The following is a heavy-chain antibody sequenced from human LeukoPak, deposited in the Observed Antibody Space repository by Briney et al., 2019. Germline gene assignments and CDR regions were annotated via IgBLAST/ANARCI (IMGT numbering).Heavy chain of an antibody. CDR1: GFTFSNYA. V-gene: IGHV3-23*01. CDR3: AKAFSPTSGTFYLSFDS. J-gene: IGHJ4*02. D-gene: IGHD3-10*01. Sequence: GGSLRLSCAASGFTFSNYAMSWVRQAPGKGLEWVSAIRGSGDSTYYADSVKGRFTISRDKSKDTLFMQMNSLRAEDTAVYYCAKAFSPTSGTFYLSFDSWGQGTLVSVSS. CDR2: IRGSGDST.